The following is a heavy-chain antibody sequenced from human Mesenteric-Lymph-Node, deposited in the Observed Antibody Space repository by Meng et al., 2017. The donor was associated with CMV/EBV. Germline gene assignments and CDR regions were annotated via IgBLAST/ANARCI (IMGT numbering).Heavy chain of an antibody. Sequence: SETLSLTCTVSGDSISTNNYYWGWIRQSPGKGLEWIGNIHNSGSTYYNPSLRSRVTISIDTSKNQFSLKLSSVTAADTAVYYCARGLVASFDYWGQGTLVTVSS. CDR1: GDSISTNNYY. CDR3: ARGLVASFDY. CDR2: IHNSGST. J-gene: IGHJ4*02. V-gene: IGHV4-39*07. D-gene: IGHD3-9*01.